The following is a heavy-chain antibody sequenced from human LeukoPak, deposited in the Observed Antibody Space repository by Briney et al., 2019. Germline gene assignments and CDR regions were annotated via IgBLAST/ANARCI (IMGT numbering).Heavy chain of an antibody. J-gene: IGHJ4*02. V-gene: IGHV4-34*01. CDR1: GGSFSGYY. CDR3: ARHIGDYDYVWGSYRYPCYFDY. D-gene: IGHD3-16*02. CDR2: INHSGST. Sequence: PSETLSLTCAVYGGSFSGYYWSWVRQPPGKGLEWIGEINHSGSTNYNPSLKSRVTISVDTSKNQFSLKLSSVTAADTAVYYCARHIGDYDYVWGSYRYPCYFDYWGQGTLVTVSS.